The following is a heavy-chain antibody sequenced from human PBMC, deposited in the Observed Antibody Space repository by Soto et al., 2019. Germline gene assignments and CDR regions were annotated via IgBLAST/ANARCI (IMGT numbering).Heavy chain of an antibody. Sequence: SSETLSLTCTVSGGSISSNYWTWIRQPPGKGLEWIGYVYNSGSTNYNPSLKSRVTISEDTSKSQFSLKVNSMTAADTAVYYCARYLLEAVAGYTPDNWGQGILVTVSS. CDR2: VYNSGST. D-gene: IGHD6-13*01. V-gene: IGHV4-59*01. J-gene: IGHJ4*02. CDR3: ARYLLEAVAGYTPDN. CDR1: GGSISSNY.